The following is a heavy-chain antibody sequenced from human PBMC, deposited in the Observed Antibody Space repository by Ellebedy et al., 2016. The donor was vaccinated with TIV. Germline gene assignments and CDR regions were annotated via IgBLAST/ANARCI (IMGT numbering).Heavy chain of an antibody. V-gene: IGHV5-10-1*04. D-gene: IGHD1-1*01. CDR2: IDPGDSFI. CDR3: ARQGERPFDF. Sequence: GESLKISCKTSGYTFTNHWISWVRQKPGKGLEWMGRIDPGDSFINYSPSFEGQVTISADNSINTAYLQWSSLKASDTAMYYCARQGERPFDFWGQGTLVTVSS. CDR1: GYTFTNHW. J-gene: IGHJ4*02.